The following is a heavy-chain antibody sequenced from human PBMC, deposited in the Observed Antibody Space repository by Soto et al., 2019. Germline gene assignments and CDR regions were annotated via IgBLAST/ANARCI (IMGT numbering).Heavy chain of an antibody. Sequence: GGSLRLSCAASGFTFSSYAMSWVRQAPGKGLEWVSAISGSGGSTYYADSVKGRFTISRDNSKNTLYLQMNSLRAEATTVYYCAKAFYDILTGFDYWGQGPLVTVSS. J-gene: IGHJ4*02. CDR3: AKAFYDILTGFDY. V-gene: IGHV3-23*01. D-gene: IGHD3-9*01. CDR2: ISGSGGST. CDR1: GFTFSSYA.